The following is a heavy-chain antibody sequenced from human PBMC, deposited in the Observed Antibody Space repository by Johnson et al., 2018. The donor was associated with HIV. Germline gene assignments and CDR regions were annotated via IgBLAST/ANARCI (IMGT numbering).Heavy chain of an antibody. J-gene: IGHJ3*02. CDR2: ISYDGKNK. V-gene: IGHV3-30*18. CDR1: GFTFDDYA. D-gene: IGHD3-22*01. CDR3: AKANYYVDAFDI. Sequence: QVQLVESGGGLEQPGRSLRLSCEASGFTFDDYAMHWVRQAPGKGLEWVAVISYDGKNKYFGDSVKGRFTISRDNSKNTLYLHMNSLRVEDTAVYYCAKANYYVDAFDIWGPGTMVTVSS.